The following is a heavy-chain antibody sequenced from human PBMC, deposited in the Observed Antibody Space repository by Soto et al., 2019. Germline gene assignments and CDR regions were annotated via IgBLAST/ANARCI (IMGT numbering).Heavy chain of an antibody. Sequence: SVKVSCKASGGTFSSYTISWVRQAPGQGLEWMGRIIPILGIANYAQKFQGRVTITADKSTSTAYMELSSLRSEDTAVYYCARGVGIAVAGYYYYYGMDVWGQGTTVTVSS. CDR1: GGTFSSYT. CDR2: IIPILGIA. V-gene: IGHV1-69*02. D-gene: IGHD6-19*01. CDR3: ARGVGIAVAGYYYYYGMDV. J-gene: IGHJ6*02.